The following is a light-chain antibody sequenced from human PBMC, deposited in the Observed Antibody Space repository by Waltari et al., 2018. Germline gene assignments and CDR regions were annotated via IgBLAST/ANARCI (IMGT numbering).Light chain of an antibody. Sequence: DIVMTQSPDSLAVSLGERATINCKSSQSVISSFNNKNYLTWFQQKAGEPPNLLICWAATRESGVPDRFSGSGSGTDFTLTISGLQAEDVAVYYCQQYSATPPTFGQGTKVEIK. CDR2: WAA. V-gene: IGKV4-1*01. CDR3: QQYSATPPT. CDR1: QSVISSFNNKNY. J-gene: IGKJ1*01.